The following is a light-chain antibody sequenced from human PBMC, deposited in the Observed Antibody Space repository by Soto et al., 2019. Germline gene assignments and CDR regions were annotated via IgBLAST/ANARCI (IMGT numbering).Light chain of an antibody. J-gene: IGKJ4*01. CDR1: QSVGTY. V-gene: IGKV3-20*01. CDR3: QQYVSIPPT. Sequence: EIVLTQSPGTLSLSPGERATLSCRASQSVGTYLAWYQQKPGQAPRLLIYGASSRATGIPDRFSGSGSGTDFTLTISRLEPEDFAVYYCQQYVSIPPTFGGGTKVDIK. CDR2: GAS.